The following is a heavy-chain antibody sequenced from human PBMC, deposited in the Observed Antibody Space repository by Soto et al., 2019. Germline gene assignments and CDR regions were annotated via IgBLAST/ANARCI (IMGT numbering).Heavy chain of an antibody. CDR3: AKDLGELLWFGELSINYYYYGMDV. V-gene: IGHV3-23*01. J-gene: IGHJ6*02. D-gene: IGHD3-10*01. CDR2: ISGSGGST. CDR1: GFTFSSYA. Sequence: PGGSLRLSCAASGFTFSSYAMSWVRQAPGKGLEWVSAISGSGGSTYYADSVKGRFTISRDNSKNTLYLQMNSLRAEDTAVYYCAKDLGELLWFGELSINYYYYGMDVWGQGTTVTVS.